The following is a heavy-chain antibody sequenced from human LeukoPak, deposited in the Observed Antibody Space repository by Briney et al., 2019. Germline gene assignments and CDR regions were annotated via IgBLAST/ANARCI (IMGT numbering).Heavy chain of an antibody. CDR3: ARVQVPGYYYDSSGYYPFDY. Sequence: PGGSLRLSCAASGFTFSSYAMSWVRQAPGKGLEWVSAISGSGGSTYYADSVKGRFTISRDTSKNTLYLQMNSLRAEDTAVYYCARVQVPGYYYDSSGYYPFDYWGQGTLVTASS. CDR1: GFTFSSYA. CDR2: ISGSGGST. D-gene: IGHD3-22*01. V-gene: IGHV3-23*01. J-gene: IGHJ4*02.